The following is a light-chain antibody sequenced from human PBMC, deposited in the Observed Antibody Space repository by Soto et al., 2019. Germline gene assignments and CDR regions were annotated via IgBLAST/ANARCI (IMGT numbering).Light chain of an antibody. CDR1: ERIYSAY. CDR2: GTS. J-gene: IGKJ5*01. V-gene: IGKV3-20*01. Sequence: EALVTQCPCTLSLSPGERATLSWGASERIYSAYLGWYQQKPGQAPRLRIYGTSSRDTGIPDRFSGSGSGTAFTLTISRLETADFAVYYCQQYGNSPITFGQGTRLEIK. CDR3: QQYGNSPIT.